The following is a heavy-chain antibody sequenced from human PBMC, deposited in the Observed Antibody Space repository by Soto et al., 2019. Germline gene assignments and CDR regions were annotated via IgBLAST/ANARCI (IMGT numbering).Heavy chain of an antibody. J-gene: IGHJ4*02. D-gene: IGHD1-1*01. V-gene: IGHV1-18*01. CDR1: GYTFTSYG. CDR3: VRDHNWAFDY. Sequence: ASVKVSCKASGYTFTSYGISWVRQAPGQGLEWMGWISAYNGNTNYAQKLQGRVTMTTDTSTSTASLYLQMNSLTVDYTAVYFCVRDHNWAFDYWAPGTLVTVSS. CDR2: ISAYNGNT.